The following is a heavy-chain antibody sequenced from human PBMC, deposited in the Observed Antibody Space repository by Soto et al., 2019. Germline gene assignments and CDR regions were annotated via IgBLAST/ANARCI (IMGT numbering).Heavy chain of an antibody. CDR2: ITGSGGST. Sequence: EMQLLESGGGLVQPGGSLRLSCAASGFTFSNYAMSWVRQAPGKGLEWVSAITGSGGSTFYADSVKGRFTISRDNSENTLLLQMNSLGVEDTAMYYCAKGWMATVTYSDYWGQGTLVTVSS. D-gene: IGHD4-17*01. CDR1: GFTFSNYA. J-gene: IGHJ4*02. CDR3: AKGWMATVTYSDY. V-gene: IGHV3-23*01.